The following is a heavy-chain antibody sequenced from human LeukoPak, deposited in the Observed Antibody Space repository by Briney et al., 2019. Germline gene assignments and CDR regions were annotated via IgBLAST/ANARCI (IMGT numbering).Heavy chain of an antibody. V-gene: IGHV3-33*01. CDR1: GFTFSNYG. J-gene: IGHJ4*02. CDR3: ARDASAAGHGEVVY. Sequence: GRSLRLSCAASGFTFSNYGMHWVRQAPGKGLEWVAVIWYDGSNEYYAASVKGRFSISRDNSKNTLYLQMNSLRAEDTAVYYCARDASAAGHGEVVYWGQGTLVTVSS. D-gene: IGHD6-13*01. CDR2: IWYDGSNE.